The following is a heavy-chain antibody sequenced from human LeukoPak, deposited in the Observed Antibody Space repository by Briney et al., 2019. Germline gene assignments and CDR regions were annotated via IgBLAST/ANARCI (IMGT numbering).Heavy chain of an antibody. CDR3: AKDIFRTGTTRGSIRFDP. CDR1: GFTFSSYA. J-gene: IGHJ5*02. D-gene: IGHD1-7*01. Sequence: GGSLRLSCAASGFTFSSYAMSWVRQAPGKGLEWVSAISGSGGSTNYANSVKARFTIDRDNTKTPLYLQMNSMRAEDTAVYYCAKDIFRTGTTRGSIRFDPWGQGTLVTVSS. CDR2: ISGSGGST. V-gene: IGHV3-23*01.